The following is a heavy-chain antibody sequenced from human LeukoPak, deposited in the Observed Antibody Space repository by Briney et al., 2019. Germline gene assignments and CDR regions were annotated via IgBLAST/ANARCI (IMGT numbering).Heavy chain of an antibody. CDR3: ATDRYSGYYPGWD. Sequence: PGGSLRLSCAASGFTFSSYSMNWVRQAPGKGLEWVSSISSSSSYIYYADSVKGRFTISRDNAKNSLYLQMNSLRADDTAVYYCATDRYSGYYPGWDWGQGTLLTVSS. CDR1: GFTFSSYS. V-gene: IGHV3-21*01. J-gene: IGHJ4*02. D-gene: IGHD1-26*01. CDR2: ISSSSSYI.